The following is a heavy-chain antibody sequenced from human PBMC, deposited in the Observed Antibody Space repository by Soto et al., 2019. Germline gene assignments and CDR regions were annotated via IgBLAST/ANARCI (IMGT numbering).Heavy chain of an antibody. CDR3: ARVLLLPQRWAAADSGP. J-gene: IGHJ5*02. V-gene: IGHV3-48*01. Sequence: GGSLRLSCAASGFTFSSYSMNWVRQAPGKGLEWVSYISSSSSTIYYADSVKGRFTISRDNAKNSLYLQMNSLRAEDTAVYYCARVLLLPQRWAAADSGPWGQGTLVTVSS. CDR1: GFTFSSYS. D-gene: IGHD6-13*01. CDR2: ISSSSSTI.